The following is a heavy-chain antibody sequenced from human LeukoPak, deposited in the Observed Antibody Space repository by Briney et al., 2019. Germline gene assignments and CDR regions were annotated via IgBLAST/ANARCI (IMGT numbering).Heavy chain of an antibody. D-gene: IGHD6-25*01. J-gene: IGHJ6*02. Sequence: GGSLRLSCAASGFTFSTYSMNWVRQAPGKGLEWVSYISSSSSTIYYADSVKGRFTISRDNAKNSPYLQMNSLRAEDTAVYYCARYQSSDGMDVWGQGTTVTVSS. CDR1: GFTFSTYS. CDR3: ARYQSSDGMDV. V-gene: IGHV3-48*01. CDR2: ISSSSSTI.